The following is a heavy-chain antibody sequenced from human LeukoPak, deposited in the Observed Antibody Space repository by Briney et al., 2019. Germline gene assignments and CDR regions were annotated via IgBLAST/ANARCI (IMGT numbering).Heavy chain of an antibody. Sequence: GGSLRLSCAASGFTFSSHAMHWVRQAPGKGLEWVAVISYDGSNKYYADSVKGRFTISRDNSKNTLYLQMNSLRAEDTAVYYCAREARDGYNPDYWGQGTLVTVSS. CDR3: AREARDGYNPDY. CDR2: ISYDGSNK. CDR1: GFTFSSHA. V-gene: IGHV3-30-3*01. J-gene: IGHJ4*02. D-gene: IGHD5-24*01.